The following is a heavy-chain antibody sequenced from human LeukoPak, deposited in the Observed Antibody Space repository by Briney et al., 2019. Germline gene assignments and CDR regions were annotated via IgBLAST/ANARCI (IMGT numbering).Heavy chain of an antibody. V-gene: IGHV4-39*01. Sequence: SETLSLTCTVSGGSISSSSYYWGWIRQPPGKGLEWIGSIYYSGSTYYNPSLKSRVTISVDTSKNQFSLKLSFVTAADTAVYYCARPRSYGPVTGFDYWGQGTLVTVSS. CDR1: GGSISSSSYY. CDR2: IYYSGST. J-gene: IGHJ4*02. CDR3: ARPRSYGPVTGFDY. D-gene: IGHD5-18*01.